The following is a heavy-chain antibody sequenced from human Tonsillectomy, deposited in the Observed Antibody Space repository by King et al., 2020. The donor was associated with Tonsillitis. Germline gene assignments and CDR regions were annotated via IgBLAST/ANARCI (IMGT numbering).Heavy chain of an antibody. CDR3: PREVVDPSGWGKNWFGP. CDR2: ISHSENS. D-gene: IGHD6-19*01. Sequence: QLQESGSGLVKPSQTLSLTCTVSGGSVSNGAYSWTWIRQPPGKGLEWIGRISHSENSYYKPSLKRRLTISVYRSKNQVSLRLTSVTAADTAVYYCPREVVDPSGWGKNWFGPWGQGALVTVSS. J-gene: IGHJ5*02. V-gene: IGHV4-30-2*01. CDR1: GGSVSNGAYS.